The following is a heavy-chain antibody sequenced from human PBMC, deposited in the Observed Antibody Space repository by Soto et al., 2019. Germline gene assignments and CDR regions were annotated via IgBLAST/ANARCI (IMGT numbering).Heavy chain of an antibody. CDR3: ASPMITFGGVIGYFDY. J-gene: IGHJ4*01. Sequence: EVQLVESGGGLVQPGGSLRLSCAASGFTFSSYWMSWVRQAPGKGLEWVANIKQDGSEKYYVDSVKGRFTISRDNAKNSLYLQMNSLRAEDTAVYYCASPMITFGGVIGYFDYWGHGTLVTVSS. CDR1: GFTFSSYW. V-gene: IGHV3-7*01. CDR2: IKQDGSEK. D-gene: IGHD3-16*02.